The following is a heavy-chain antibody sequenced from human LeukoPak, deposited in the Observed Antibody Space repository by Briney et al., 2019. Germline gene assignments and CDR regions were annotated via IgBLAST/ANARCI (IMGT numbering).Heavy chain of an antibody. CDR2: IYPGDSDT. V-gene: IGHV5-51*01. D-gene: IGHD6-13*01. J-gene: IGHJ4*02. CDR1: GYSFTSYW. Sequence: GEALKISCKGSGYSFTSYWIGWGRQVPGKGLEWMWIIYPGDSDTSYSPSFQGQDTISADKSISTPYLQWSSLKASDTAMYYCARRAAAAVDYWGQGTLVTVSS. CDR3: ARRAAAAVDY.